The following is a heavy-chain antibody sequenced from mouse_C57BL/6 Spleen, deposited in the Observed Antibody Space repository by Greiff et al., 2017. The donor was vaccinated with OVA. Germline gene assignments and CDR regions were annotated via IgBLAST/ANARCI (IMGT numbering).Heavy chain of an antibody. J-gene: IGHJ4*01. CDR1: GYTFTSYW. D-gene: IGHD1-1*01. CDR2: IDPNSGGT. V-gene: IGHV1-72*01. Sequence: QVQLQHPGAELVKPGASVKLSCKASGYTFTSYWMPWVKQRPGRGLEWIGRIDPNSGGTKYNEKFKSKATLTVDTPSSTAYMQLISLSSEDSSVYYCALLITTAAMDYWGQGTSVTVSS. CDR3: ALLITTAAMDY.